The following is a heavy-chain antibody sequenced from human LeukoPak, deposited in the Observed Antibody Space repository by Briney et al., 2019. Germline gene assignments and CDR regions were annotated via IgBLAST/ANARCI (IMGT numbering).Heavy chain of an antibody. CDR2: ISGSGGST. CDR1: GFTFSSYA. J-gene: IGHJ5*02. V-gene: IGHV3-23*01. CDR3: ANYPGDYNWFDP. Sequence: PGGSLRLSCAASGFTFSSYAMSWVRQAPGKGLEWVSAISGSGGSTYYADSVKGRFTISRDNSKNTLYLQMNSLRAEDTAVYYCANYPGDYNWFDPWGQGTLVTVSS. D-gene: IGHD3-16*01.